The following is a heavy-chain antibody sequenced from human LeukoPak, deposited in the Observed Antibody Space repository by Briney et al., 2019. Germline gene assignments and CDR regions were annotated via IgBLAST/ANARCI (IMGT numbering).Heavy chain of an antibody. J-gene: IGHJ4*02. V-gene: IGHV1-3*01. Sequence: ASVKVSCKASGYTFTSYAMHWVRQAPGQRLEWMGWINAGNGNTKYPQKFQGRVTITRDTSASTAYMELSSLRSEDTAVYYCARDQAMGYFDYWGQGTLVTVSS. CDR1: GYTFTSYA. CDR3: ARDQAMGYFDY. D-gene: IGHD5-18*01. CDR2: INAGNGNT.